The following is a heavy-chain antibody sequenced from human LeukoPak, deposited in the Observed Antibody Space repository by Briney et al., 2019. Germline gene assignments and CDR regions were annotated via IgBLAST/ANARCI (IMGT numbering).Heavy chain of an antibody. D-gene: IGHD3-22*01. Sequence: SETLSLTCAVYGGSFSGYYWNWIRQPPGKGLEWIGEINHSGSTNYNPSLKSRVTISVDTSKNQFSLKLSSVTAADTAVYYCARGRSLYYELYFDYWGQGTLVTVSS. CDR3: ARGRSLYYELYFDY. J-gene: IGHJ4*02. V-gene: IGHV4-34*01. CDR1: GGSFSGYY. CDR2: INHSGST.